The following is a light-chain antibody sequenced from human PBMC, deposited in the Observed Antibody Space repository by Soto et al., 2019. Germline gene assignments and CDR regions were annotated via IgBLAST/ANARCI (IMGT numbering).Light chain of an antibody. Sequence: QSVLTQAPSVSAAPGQKVTISCSGSSSNIGNYFVSWYQQLPGTAPKLLIFEDTKRPSGIADRFSASKSGTSATLGITGLQTGDEADYFCATWDSSLRVVLFGGGTKLTVL. V-gene: IGLV1-51*01. CDR1: SSNIGNYF. CDR3: ATWDSSLRVVL. CDR2: EDT. J-gene: IGLJ2*01.